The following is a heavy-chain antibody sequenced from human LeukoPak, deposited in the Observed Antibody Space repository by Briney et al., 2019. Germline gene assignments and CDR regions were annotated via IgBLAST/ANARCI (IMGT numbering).Heavy chain of an antibody. Sequence: SETLSLTCTVSGGSISSSSYYWGWIRQPPGKGLEWIGSIYHSGSTYYNPSLKGRVTISVDTSKNQFSLKLSSVTAADTAVYYCARVGSSWIYYYYYMDVWGKGTTVTVSS. CDR3: ARVGSSWIYYYYYMDV. D-gene: IGHD6-13*01. J-gene: IGHJ6*03. CDR2: IYHSGST. V-gene: IGHV4-39*07. CDR1: GGSISSSSYY.